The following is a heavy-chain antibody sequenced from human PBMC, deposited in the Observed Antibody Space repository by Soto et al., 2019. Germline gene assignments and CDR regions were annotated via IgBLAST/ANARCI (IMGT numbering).Heavy chain of an antibody. D-gene: IGHD3-3*01. J-gene: IGHJ5*02. V-gene: IGHV1-2*02. CDR3: ARGGGTILAPLP. CDR2: INAHSGGT. CDR1: GFSFTGYY. Sequence: ASVKVSCKASGFSFTGYYIHWLRQAPGQGLEWMGWINAHSGGTKYAEKFQGRVTLSRDTSIRTAYMELSGLRSDDTAVYYCARGGGTILAPLPWGQGTLVTVSS.